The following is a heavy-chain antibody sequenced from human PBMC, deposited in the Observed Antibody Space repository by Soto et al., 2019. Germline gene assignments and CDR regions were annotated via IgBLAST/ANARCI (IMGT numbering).Heavy chain of an antibody. Sequence: QVQLVESGGGVVQPGRSLRLSCAASGFTFSSYGMHRVRQAPGKGLEWVAVIWYDGSNKYYADSVKGRFTISRDNSKNSLYLQMNSLRAEDTAVYYCARDLGYNYFDYWGQGTLVTVSS. CDR1: GFTFSSYG. CDR3: ARDLGYNYFDY. V-gene: IGHV3-33*01. D-gene: IGHD5-18*01. J-gene: IGHJ4*02. CDR2: IWYDGSNK.